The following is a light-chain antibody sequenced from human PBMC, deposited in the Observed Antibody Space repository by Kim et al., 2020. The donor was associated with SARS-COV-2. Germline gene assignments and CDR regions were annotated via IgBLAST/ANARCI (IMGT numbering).Light chain of an antibody. V-gene: IGKV3-20*01. CDR3: QQYVSSSLT. Sequence: EIVLTQSPGTLSLSPGERVTLSCRASQSVSSSYLAWYQQKPGQAPRLLIYGASSRATGIPDRFSGGGSGTDFTLTISRLEPEDFAVYYCQQYVSSSLTFGGGTKVDIK. CDR2: GAS. J-gene: IGKJ4*01. CDR1: QSVSSSY.